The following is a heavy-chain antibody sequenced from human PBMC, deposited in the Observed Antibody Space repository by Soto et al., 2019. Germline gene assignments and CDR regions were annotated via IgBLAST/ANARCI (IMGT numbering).Heavy chain of an antibody. Sequence: GGSLRLSXAASGFTFRNYGMHWVRQAPGKGLEWVAVISHDGSDKYYADSMKGRFIISRDNSENTLFLNMNSLKPEDTAVYYCAKENQHLVHDYWGQGTLVTVSS. CDR2: ISHDGSDK. CDR3: AKENQHLVHDY. J-gene: IGHJ4*02. CDR1: GFTFRNYG. D-gene: IGHD6-13*01. V-gene: IGHV3-30*18.